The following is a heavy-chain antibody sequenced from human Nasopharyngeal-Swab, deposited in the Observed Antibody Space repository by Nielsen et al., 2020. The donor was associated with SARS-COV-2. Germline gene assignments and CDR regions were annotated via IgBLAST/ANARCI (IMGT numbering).Heavy chain of an antibody. CDR3: VRDGRDSVSFDL. J-gene: IGHJ4*02. CDR1: GFSLSGYW. CDR2: INYDGSHT. D-gene: IGHD5/OR15-5a*01. V-gene: IGHV3-74*01. Sequence: GGSLRLPWAASGFSLSGYWMHWVGKAPGKGPVWVSHINYDGSHTTYADSLKGRFTTARDNADNTMYLQMNSLRAEDTAVYYCVRDGRDSVSFDLWGQGTLVTVSS.